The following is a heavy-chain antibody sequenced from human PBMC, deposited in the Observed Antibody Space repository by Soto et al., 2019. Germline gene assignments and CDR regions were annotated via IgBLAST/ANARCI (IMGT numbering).Heavy chain of an antibody. Sequence: SVKVSCKASGGTFSSYAISWVRQAPGQGLEWMGGIIPIFGTANYAQKFQGRVTITADESTSTAYMELSSLRSEDTAVYYCARGYVDTAMVPGQGYYYGMDVWGQGTTVTVSS. D-gene: IGHD5-18*01. J-gene: IGHJ6*02. CDR2: IIPIFGTA. CDR3: ARGYVDTAMVPGQGYYYGMDV. CDR1: GGTFSSYA. V-gene: IGHV1-69*13.